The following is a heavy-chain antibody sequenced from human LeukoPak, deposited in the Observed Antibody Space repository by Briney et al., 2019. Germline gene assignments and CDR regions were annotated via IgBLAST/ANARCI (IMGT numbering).Heavy chain of an antibody. D-gene: IGHD3-10*01. CDR1: GVTFSSYS. CDR3: ARDLRMVRGVYPFDI. Sequence: PGGSLRLSCAASGVTFSSYSMNWVRQAPGKGLEWVSSISSSSSYIYYADSVEGRFTISRDNAKNSLYLQMNSLRAEDTAVYYCARDLRMVRGVYPFDIWGQGTMVTVSS. J-gene: IGHJ3*02. CDR2: ISSSSSYI. V-gene: IGHV3-21*01.